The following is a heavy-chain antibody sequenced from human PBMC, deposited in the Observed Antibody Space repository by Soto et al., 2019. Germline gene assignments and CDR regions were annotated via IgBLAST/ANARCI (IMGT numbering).Heavy chain of an antibody. CDR2: IIPIFGTT. Sequence: SVKVSCKTSGDIFSGYSISWVRQAPGQGLEWMGGIIPIFGTTNYAQRFHGRVSITADKSTSTVYMELYSLKSEDTAVYYCARDLGSGYDPGDYWGQGTLVTVSS. CDR3: ARDLGSGYDPGDY. CDR1: GDIFSGYS. J-gene: IGHJ4*02. D-gene: IGHD5-12*01. V-gene: IGHV1-69*06.